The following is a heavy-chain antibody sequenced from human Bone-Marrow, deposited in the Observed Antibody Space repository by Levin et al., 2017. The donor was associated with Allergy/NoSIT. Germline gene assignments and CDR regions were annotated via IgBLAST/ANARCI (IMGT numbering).Heavy chain of an antibody. V-gene: IGHV3-53*01. D-gene: IGHD2-21*02. J-gene: IGHJ6*02. CDR3: ASTERFTSPRDDHFYSADV. CDR2: IYSGGRT. CDR1: GFTISNYY. Sequence: SCTVSGFTISNYYMTWVRLAPGMGLEWVSNIYSGGRTSYADSVKGRFTISRDNSKNTVYLQMNSLRADDTAVYYCASTERFTSPRDDHFYSADVWGQGTTVTVSS.